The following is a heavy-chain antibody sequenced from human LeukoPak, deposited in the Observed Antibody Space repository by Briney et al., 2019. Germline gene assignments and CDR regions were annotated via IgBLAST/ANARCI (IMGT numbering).Heavy chain of an antibody. D-gene: IGHD5-18*01. CDR2: ISSSGTTI. CDR3: ARGLDDGYSYGLDY. CDR1: GFTFSSYE. Sequence: GGPLRLSCAASGFTFSSYEMNWVRQAPGKGLEWVSDISSSGTTIHYADSVKGRFTISRDNAKNSLYLQMSSLRAEDTAVYYCARGLDDGYSYGLDYWGQGTLVTVSS. V-gene: IGHV3-48*03. J-gene: IGHJ4*02.